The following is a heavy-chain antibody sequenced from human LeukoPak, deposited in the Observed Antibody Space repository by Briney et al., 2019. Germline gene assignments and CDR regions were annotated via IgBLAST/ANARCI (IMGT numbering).Heavy chain of an antibody. J-gene: IGHJ4*02. V-gene: IGHV4-34*01. CDR3: ARGDRQLAYYGSGSRLPYDY. CDR2: YNHFGST. Sequence: SETLSLTCAVSGGSFSGFYWRWIRESPRKGLEWIGEYNHFGSTNYNPSLNDRVTISVDKSKNQSSLTLSSVTAADTAVYYCARGDRQLAYYGSGSRLPYDYWGQGSLVTVSS. CDR1: GGSFSGFY. D-gene: IGHD3-10*01.